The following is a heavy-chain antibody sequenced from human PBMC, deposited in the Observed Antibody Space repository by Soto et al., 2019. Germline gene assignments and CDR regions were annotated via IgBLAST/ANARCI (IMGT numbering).Heavy chain of an antibody. CDR3: ASYSSSSPINWFDP. CDR2: IYYSGST. D-gene: IGHD6-13*01. CDR1: GGSISSGGYY. V-gene: IGHV4-31*03. Sequence: ASDTLSLTCTVSGGSISSGGYYWSWIRQHPGKGLGWIGYIYYSGSTYYNPSLKSRVTISVDTSKNQFSLKLSSVTAADTAVYYCASYSSSSPINWFDPWGQGTLVTVSS. J-gene: IGHJ5*02.